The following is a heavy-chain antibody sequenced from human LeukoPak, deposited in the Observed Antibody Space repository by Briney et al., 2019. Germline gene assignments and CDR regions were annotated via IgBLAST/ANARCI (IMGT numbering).Heavy chain of an antibody. CDR1: KFTFSTYW. J-gene: IGHJ4*02. CDR3: ARRRYSGSSQHFDY. D-gene: IGHD1-26*01. Sequence: GGSLRLSCAASKFTFSTYWMSWVRQAPGKGLEWVANIKQDGSEKYYVDSVKGRFTISRDNAKNSLYLQMNSLRAEDTAVYYCARRRYSGSSQHFDYWGLGTLVTVSS. CDR2: IKQDGSEK. V-gene: IGHV3-7*01.